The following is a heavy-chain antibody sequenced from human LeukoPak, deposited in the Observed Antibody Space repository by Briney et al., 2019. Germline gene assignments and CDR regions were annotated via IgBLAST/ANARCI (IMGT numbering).Heavy chain of an antibody. V-gene: IGHV4-39*07. CDR1: GGSISSSNYY. D-gene: IGHD3-10*01. J-gene: IGHJ4*02. Sequence: PSETLSLTCTVSGGSISSSNYYWGWVRQPPGKGLEWIGSIYYRGSTYYNPSLKSRVTISVDTSKNQFSLNLSSVTAADTAVYYCARPKYYYGLGGVFDYWGQGTLVTVSS. CDR2: IYYRGST. CDR3: ARPKYYYGLGGVFDY.